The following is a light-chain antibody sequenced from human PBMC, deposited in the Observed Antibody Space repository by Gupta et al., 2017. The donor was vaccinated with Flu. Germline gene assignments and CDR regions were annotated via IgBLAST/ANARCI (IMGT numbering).Light chain of an antibody. Sequence: SSLYASGGDRGTITCRARQSIRSYLNWYQQKPGRAPKLLIYAVSSWQSGVPSSFSGSGYGTDFTLTISSRQPEDFATYYCQQSDSTPPYTFGQGTKLEMK. J-gene: IGKJ2*01. CDR3: QQSDSTPPYT. CDR1: QSIRSY. CDR2: AVS. V-gene: IGKV1-39*01.